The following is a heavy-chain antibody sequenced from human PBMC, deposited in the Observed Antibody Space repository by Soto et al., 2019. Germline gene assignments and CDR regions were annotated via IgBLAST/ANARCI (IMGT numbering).Heavy chain of an antibody. J-gene: IGHJ6*02. CDR1: GGSISSYY. D-gene: IGHD6-13*01. CDR3: ASYSSSWYDYYYYGMDV. Sequence: PSETLSLTCTVSGGSISSYYWSWIRQPAGKGLEWIGRIYTSGSTNYNPSLKSRVTMSVDTSKNQFSLKLSSVTAADPAVYYCASYSSSWYDYYYYGMDVCGQGTTVTVSS. CDR2: IYTSGST. V-gene: IGHV4-4*07.